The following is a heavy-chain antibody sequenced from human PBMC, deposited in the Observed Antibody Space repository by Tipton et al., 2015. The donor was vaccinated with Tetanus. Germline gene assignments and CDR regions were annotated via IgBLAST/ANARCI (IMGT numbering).Heavy chain of an antibody. J-gene: IGHJ4*02. CDR3: VRPDRYCSGGSCYLALDS. CDR1: GGTFKGYA. CDR2: MFPQFGTS. V-gene: IGHV1-69*06. D-gene: IGHD2-15*01. Sequence: QLVQSGPEVKKPGSSVRVSCKTSGGTFKGYAISWVRQAPGQGLEWLGGMFPQFGTSNYAPKFQDRVTITADTSTDTVYMDLSSLRFDDTAIYYCVRPDRYCSGGSCYLALDSWGQGTLITVSS.